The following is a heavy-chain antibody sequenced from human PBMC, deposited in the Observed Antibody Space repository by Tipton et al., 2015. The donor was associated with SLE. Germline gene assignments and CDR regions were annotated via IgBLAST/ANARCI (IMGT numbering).Heavy chain of an antibody. J-gene: IGHJ4*02. Sequence: TLSLTCTVSGGSVSSGSYYWSWIRQPAGKGLEWIGRIFTSGSTNYNPSLTSRVTISVDTSKNQFSLRLTSVTAADTAMYYCARDQGNGWYEMTGDYWGQGRLVTVSS. D-gene: IGHD6-19*01. V-gene: IGHV4-61*02. CDR1: GGSVSSGSYY. CDR3: ARDQGNGWYEMTGDY. CDR2: IFTSGST.